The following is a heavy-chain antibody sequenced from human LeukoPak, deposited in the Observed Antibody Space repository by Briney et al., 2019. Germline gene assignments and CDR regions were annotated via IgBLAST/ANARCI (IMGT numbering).Heavy chain of an antibody. Sequence: SETLSLTCTVSDGSIRTYYWSWIRQSPGQGLEWIGNIYYRGDINYNPSLKSRVIISIDTSKNQFSLKVTSLTAADTAVYYCATNKDWAEADWGQGTLVIISS. V-gene: IGHV4-59*03. CDR3: ATNKDWAEAD. CDR2: IYYRGDI. CDR1: DGSIRTYY. J-gene: IGHJ4*02. D-gene: IGHD3/OR15-3a*01.